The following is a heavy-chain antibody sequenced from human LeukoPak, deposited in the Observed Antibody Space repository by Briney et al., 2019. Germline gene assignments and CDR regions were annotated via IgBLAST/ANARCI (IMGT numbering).Heavy chain of an antibody. D-gene: IGHD5-24*01. CDR2: INPNSGGT. Sequence: GASVKVSCKASGYTFTGYYMHWVRQAPGQGLEWMGWINPNSGGTNYAQKFQGRATMTRDTSISTAYMELSRLRSDDTAVYYCARDLEMATILGWFDPWGQGTLVTVSS. V-gene: IGHV1-2*02. CDR3: ARDLEMATILGWFDP. CDR1: GYTFTGYY. J-gene: IGHJ5*02.